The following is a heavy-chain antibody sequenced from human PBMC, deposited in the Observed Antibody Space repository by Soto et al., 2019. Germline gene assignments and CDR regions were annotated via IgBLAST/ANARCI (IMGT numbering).Heavy chain of an antibody. D-gene: IGHD2-21*01. CDR2: IIPMFDKT. J-gene: IGHJ4*02. CDR1: GGTFSSYV. CDR3: ARGRGRDAYNCWD. V-gene: IGHV1-69*06. Sequence: QVQLVQSGAEVKKPGSSVKVSCRASGGTFSSYVISWVRQAPGQGPEWMGGIIPMFDKTIYAQKFQGRVTITADKSTSTAYMELSSLRSEDTAVYYCARGRGRDAYNCWDWGQGTLVTFSS.